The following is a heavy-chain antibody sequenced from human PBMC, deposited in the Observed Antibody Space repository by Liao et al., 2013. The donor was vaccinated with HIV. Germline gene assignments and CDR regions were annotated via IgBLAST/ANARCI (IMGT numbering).Heavy chain of an antibody. Sequence: QVQLQQWGAGLLKPSETLSLTCAVSGGSVSNSNYYWAWIRRPPGRGLEWIGSIYYAGNTYYNTSLKSRVTLSVDLSKNQFSLRLNSVTAADTALYYCATDSSGWVGHWGQGTLVTVSS. J-gene: IGHJ5*02. CDR2: IYYAGNT. V-gene: IGHV4-39*07. CDR3: ATDSSGWVGH. D-gene: IGHD6-19*01. CDR1: GGSVSNSNYY.